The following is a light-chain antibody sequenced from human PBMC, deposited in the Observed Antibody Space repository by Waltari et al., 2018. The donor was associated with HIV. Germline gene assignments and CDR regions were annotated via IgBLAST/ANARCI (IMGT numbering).Light chain of an antibody. CDR1: QSLLHSNGYNY. CDR3: MQALQTRT. CDR2: LGS. J-gene: IGKJ1*01. V-gene: IGKV2-28*01. Sequence: DIVMIQSPLSLPVTPGEPASISCRSSQSLLHSNGYNYLDWYLQKPGQSPQVLIYLGSNRAAGVPDRFRCSGSGTDFTLKISRVEAEDVGVYYCMQALQTRTFGQGTKVEIK.